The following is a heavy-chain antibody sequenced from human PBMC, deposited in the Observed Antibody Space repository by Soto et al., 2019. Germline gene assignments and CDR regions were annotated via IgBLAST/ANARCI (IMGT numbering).Heavy chain of an antibody. CDR1: DGSVSDKTYY. J-gene: IGHJ4*02. Sequence: SETLSLTCSVSDGSVSDKTYYWSWIRQPPGKRLEWIGYVYYSGTTNYNPSLKSRVTISVDLSKNRFSLRLSFVTTADTALYYCARTTAVPNTLRSRYFFDYWGQGTLVTV. CDR2: VYYSGTT. D-gene: IGHD4-17*01. V-gene: IGHV4-61*01. CDR3: ARTTAVPNTLRSRYFFDY.